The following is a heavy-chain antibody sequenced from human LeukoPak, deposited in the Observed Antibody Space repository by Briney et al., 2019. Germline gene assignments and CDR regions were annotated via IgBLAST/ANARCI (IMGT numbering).Heavy chain of an antibody. CDR3: VREETYSSGWYGPDY. V-gene: IGHV3-7*01. CDR2: IKQDGSEK. J-gene: IGHJ4*02. CDR1: GFTFSYYW. Sequence: GGSLRLSCAAPGFTFSYYWMSWVRQAPGKGLEWVANIKQDGSEKYYVDSLKGRFTISRDDARNSLYLQMNSLRAEDTAVYYCVREETYSSGWYGPDYWGQGTLVTVSS. D-gene: IGHD6-19*01.